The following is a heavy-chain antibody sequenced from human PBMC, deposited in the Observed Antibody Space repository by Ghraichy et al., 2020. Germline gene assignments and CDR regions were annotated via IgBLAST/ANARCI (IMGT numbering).Heavy chain of an antibody. CDR1: GFTFDDYA. CDR2: ISWNSGSI. J-gene: IGHJ5*02. D-gene: IGHD2-15*01. CDR3: AKDQGGSVGGSCYSS. Sequence: GGSLRLSCAASGFTFDDYAMHWVRQAPGKGLEWVSGISWNSGSIGYADSVKGRFTISRDNAKNSLYLQMNSLRAEDTALYYCAKDQGGSVGGSCYSSWGQGTLVTVSS. V-gene: IGHV3-9*01.